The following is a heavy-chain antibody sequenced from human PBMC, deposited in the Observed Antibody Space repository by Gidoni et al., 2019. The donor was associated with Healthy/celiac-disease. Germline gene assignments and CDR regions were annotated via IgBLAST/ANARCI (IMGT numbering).Heavy chain of an antibody. CDR3: AYCGGDCYRPNFDY. V-gene: IGHV1-69*06. CDR2: IIPIFGTA. D-gene: IGHD2-21*02. CDR1: GGTFSSYA. Sequence: QVQLVQSGAEVKKPGSSVKVSCKASGGTFSSYAISWVRQAPGPGLEWMGGIIPIFGTANYAQQFQSRGTITADKSTSTAYMELSSLRSEDTAVYYCAYCGGDCYRPNFDYWGQGTLVTVSS. J-gene: IGHJ4*02.